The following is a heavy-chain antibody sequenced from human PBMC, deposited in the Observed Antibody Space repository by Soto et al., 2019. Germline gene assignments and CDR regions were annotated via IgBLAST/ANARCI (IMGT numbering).Heavy chain of an antibody. V-gene: IGHV4-59*01. CDR1: GGSISSYY. Sequence: PSETLSLTCTVSGGSISSYYWSWIRQPPGKGLEWIGYIYYSGSTNYNPSLKSRVTISVDTSKNQFSLKLSSVTAADTAVYYCARGSRLVGRVAAAGTPRKTNWFDPWGQGTLVTVSS. D-gene: IGHD6-13*01. CDR3: ARGSRLVGRVAAAGTPRKTNWFDP. CDR2: IYYSGST. J-gene: IGHJ5*02.